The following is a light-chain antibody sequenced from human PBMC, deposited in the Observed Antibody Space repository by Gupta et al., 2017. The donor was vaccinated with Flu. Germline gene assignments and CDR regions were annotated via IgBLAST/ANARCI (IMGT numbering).Light chain of an antibody. J-gene: IGKJ2*01. CDR1: QSVSSSY. V-gene: IGKV3-20*01. CDR2: GAS. Sequence: EIVLTQSPVTLSLSPGEIATRSCRASQSVSSSYLGWYQQKPGQAPRLLIYGASSRATGIPDRFSGSGSGTEFTLTISRLEPEDFAVYYCQQYGSSPYAFGQGTKMEIK. CDR3: QQYGSSPYA.